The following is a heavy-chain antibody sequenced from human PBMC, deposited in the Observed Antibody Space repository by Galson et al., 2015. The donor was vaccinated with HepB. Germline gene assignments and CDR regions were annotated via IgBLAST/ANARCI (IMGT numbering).Heavy chain of an antibody. CDR2: IKQDGSEK. Sequence: SLRLSCAASGFTFSSYWMSWVRQAPGKGLEWVANIKQDGSEKYYVDSVKGRFTISRDNAKNSLYLQMNSLRAEDTAVYYCARDSSGWYGRGDAFDIWGQGTMVTVSS. D-gene: IGHD6-19*01. J-gene: IGHJ3*02. CDR3: ARDSSGWYGRGDAFDI. CDR1: GFTFSSYW. V-gene: IGHV3-7*03.